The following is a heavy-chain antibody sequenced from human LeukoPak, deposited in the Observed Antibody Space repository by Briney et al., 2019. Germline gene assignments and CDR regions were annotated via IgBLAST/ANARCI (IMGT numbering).Heavy chain of an antibody. Sequence: SGTLSLTCAVSGGSISSSNWWNWVRQPPGKGLEWIGEIYHTGSTNYNPSLKSRATISVDKSKNQFSLKLSSVTAADTAVYYCARPPTVGAPGDYWGQGTLVTVSS. D-gene: IGHD1-26*01. V-gene: IGHV4-4*02. CDR2: IYHTGST. CDR1: GGSISSSNW. J-gene: IGHJ4*02. CDR3: ARPPTVGAPGDY.